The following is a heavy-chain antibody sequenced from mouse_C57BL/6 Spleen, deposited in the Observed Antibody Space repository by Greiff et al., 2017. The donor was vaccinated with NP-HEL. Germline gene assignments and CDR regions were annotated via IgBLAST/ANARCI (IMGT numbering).Heavy chain of an antibody. D-gene: IGHD2-1*01. V-gene: IGHV1-18*01. J-gene: IGHJ4*01. Sequence: EVQLQQSGPELVKPGASVKIPCKASGYTFTDYNMDWVKQSHGKSLEWIGRIDPNSGGTKYNEKFKSKATLTVDKPSSTAYMQLSSLTSEDSAVYYCAEGLYYGNDYYAMDYWGQGTSVTVSS. CDR2: IDPNSGGT. CDR1: GYTFTDYN. CDR3: AEGLYYGNDYYAMDY.